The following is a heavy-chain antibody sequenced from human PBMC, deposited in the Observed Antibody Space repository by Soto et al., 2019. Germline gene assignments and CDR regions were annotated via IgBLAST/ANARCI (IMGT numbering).Heavy chain of an antibody. V-gene: IGHV1-2*04. CDR1: VYTFTGYY. CDR3: AREVSSSWLDY. D-gene: IGHD6-13*01. Sequence: SVKVSCKGSVYTFTGYYMHWVRQAPGQGLEWMGWINPNSGGTNYAQKFQGWVTMTRDTSISTAYMELSRLRSDDTAVYYCAREVSSSWLDYWGQGTLVTVSS. J-gene: IGHJ4*02. CDR2: INPNSGGT.